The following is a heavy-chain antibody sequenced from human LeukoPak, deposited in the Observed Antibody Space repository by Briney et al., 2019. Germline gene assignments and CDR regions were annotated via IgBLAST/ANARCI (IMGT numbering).Heavy chain of an antibody. CDR1: GGSISSGGYY. V-gene: IGHV4-31*03. CDR3: ARGIQLWLRGSYYFDY. Sequence: PSETLSLTCTVSGGSISSGGYYWSWIRQHPGKGLEWIAYIYYSGSTYYNPSLKSRVTISVDTSKNQFSLKLSSVTAADTAVYYCARGIQLWLRGSYYFDYWGQGTLVTVSS. CDR2: IYYSGST. J-gene: IGHJ4*02. D-gene: IGHD5-18*01.